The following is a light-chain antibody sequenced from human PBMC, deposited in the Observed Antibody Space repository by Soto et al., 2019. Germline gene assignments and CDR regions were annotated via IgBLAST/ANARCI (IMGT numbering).Light chain of an antibody. Sequence: DIPMTQSPSTLSASVGDRVVITCRASQNIDRWLAWYQQKPRKAPQLPIYRASFPESGLPPRFSGSGSAKVFTLTFTSLQPDDFATYFCQHYNSYPYSFGQGTKLEI. CDR2: RAS. CDR1: QNIDRW. V-gene: IGKV1-5*03. J-gene: IGKJ2*03. CDR3: QHYNSYPYS.